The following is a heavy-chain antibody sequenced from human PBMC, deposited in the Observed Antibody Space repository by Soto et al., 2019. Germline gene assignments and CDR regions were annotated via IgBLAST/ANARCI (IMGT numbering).Heavy chain of an antibody. J-gene: IGHJ6*02. V-gene: IGHV5-10-1*01. Sequence: GESLKISCKGSGYSFTSYWIGWVRQMPGKGLEWMGRIDPSDSYTNYSPSFQGHVTISADKSISTAYLQWSSLKASDTAMYYCARRPAMVNLDGMDVWGQGTTVTVSS. CDR2: IDPSDSYT. CDR1: GYSFTSYW. D-gene: IGHD5-18*01. CDR3: ARRPAMVNLDGMDV.